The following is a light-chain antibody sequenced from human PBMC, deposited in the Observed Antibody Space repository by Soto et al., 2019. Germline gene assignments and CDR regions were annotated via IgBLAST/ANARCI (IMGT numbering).Light chain of an antibody. Sequence: DIQMTQSPSTLSASVGDRFTITCRASQSITTWLAWYQQKPGKAPKLLIYDASSLESGVPLRFSGSGSGTEFTLTISSLQPDDSATYYCQQYERYSTFGQGTKVDIK. CDR3: QQYERYST. CDR2: DAS. V-gene: IGKV1-5*01. J-gene: IGKJ1*01. CDR1: QSITTW.